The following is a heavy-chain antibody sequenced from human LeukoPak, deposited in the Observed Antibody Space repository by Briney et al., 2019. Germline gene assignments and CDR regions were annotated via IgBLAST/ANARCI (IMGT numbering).Heavy chain of an antibody. D-gene: IGHD3-3*01. V-gene: IGHV3-53*01. CDR2: IYSRGGT. CDR1: GFTVSSNF. J-gene: IGHJ4*02. Sequence: GGSLRLSCAASGFTVSSNFMSWVRQAPGKGLECVSVIYSRGGTYYADSVQGRFTISRDASKNTLFLQMNSLRADDTAVYYCAREGSGYYLWWGQGTLVTVSS. CDR3: AREGSGYYLW.